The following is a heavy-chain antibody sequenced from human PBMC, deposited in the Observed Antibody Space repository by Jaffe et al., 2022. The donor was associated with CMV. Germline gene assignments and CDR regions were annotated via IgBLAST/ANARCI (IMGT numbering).Heavy chain of an antibody. Sequence: EVQLVESGGGLVQPGGSLRLSCAASGFTFSSYAMSWVRQAPGKGLEWVSAISGSGGSTYYADSVKGRFTISRDNSKNTLYLQMNSLRAEDTAVYYCAKAYCSGGSCYADYYYYYMDVWGKGTTVTVSS. CDR3: AKAYCSGGSCYADYYYYYMDV. CDR2: ISGSGGST. CDR1: GFTFSSYA. D-gene: IGHD2-15*01. J-gene: IGHJ6*03. V-gene: IGHV3-23*04.